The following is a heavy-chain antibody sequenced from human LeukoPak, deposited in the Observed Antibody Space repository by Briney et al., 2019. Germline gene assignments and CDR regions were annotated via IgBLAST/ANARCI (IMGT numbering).Heavy chain of an antibody. CDR3: ARGVVVLHWRDAFDI. CDR2: IWYDGSDK. V-gene: IGHV3-33*08. D-gene: IGHD2-21*01. J-gene: IGHJ3*02. Sequence: GGSLRLSCVASGFTFSNSWMHWVRQAPGKGLEWVAVIWYDGSDKYYADSVKGRFTISRDNSKNTLYLQMNSLRAEDTAVYYCARGVVVLHWRDAFDIWGQGTMVTVSS. CDR1: GFTFSNSW.